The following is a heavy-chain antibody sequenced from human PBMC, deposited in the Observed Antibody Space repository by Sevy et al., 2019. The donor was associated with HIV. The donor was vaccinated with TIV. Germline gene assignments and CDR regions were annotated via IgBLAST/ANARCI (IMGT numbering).Heavy chain of an antibody. D-gene: IGHD3-10*01. V-gene: IGHV3-48*03. Sequence: GGSLRLSCEASGFTFSSYEMNWVRQAPGKGLEWVSYISSSGNTIYYADSVKGRFTISRDNAKNSLYLQMNSLRAEDTALYYCARVDAYYGKGIDPWGQGTLVTVSS. J-gene: IGHJ5*02. CDR2: ISSSGNTI. CDR3: ARVDAYYGKGIDP. CDR1: GFTFSSYE.